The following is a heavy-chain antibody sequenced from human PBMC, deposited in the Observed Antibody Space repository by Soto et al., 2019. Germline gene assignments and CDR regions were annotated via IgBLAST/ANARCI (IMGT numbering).Heavy chain of an antibody. CDR1: GYIFTNYY. CDR3: ARGLYSDDK. J-gene: IGHJ4*02. Sequence: QVRLVQSGAEVKKPGASVKVSCKASGYIFTNYYIHWVRQAPGQGLEWMAIINPNGGSTNCAQEFQSRITLTRDTSTSTVYMDLSSLTSEDTAVYYCARGLYSDDKWGQATLVTVSS. D-gene: IGHD2-21*01. V-gene: IGHV1-46*01. CDR2: INPNGGST.